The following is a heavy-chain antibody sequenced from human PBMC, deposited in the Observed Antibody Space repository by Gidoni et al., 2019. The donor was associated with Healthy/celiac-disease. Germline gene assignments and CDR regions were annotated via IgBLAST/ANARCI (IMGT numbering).Heavy chain of an antibody. Sequence: HVQLAQSGAEVKKPGSSVKVSCQASGGTFSRYAISWVRQAPGLGLEWLGGIIPICGTTNYAQKFQGRVTITADESTSTAYMELSSLRSEDTAVYYCARGAYGSGSYSPYYCDYWGQGTLVTVSS. CDR3: ARGAYGSGSYSPYYCDY. CDR1: GGTFSRYA. V-gene: IGHV1-69*01. J-gene: IGHJ4*02. D-gene: IGHD3-10*01. CDR2: IIPICGTT.